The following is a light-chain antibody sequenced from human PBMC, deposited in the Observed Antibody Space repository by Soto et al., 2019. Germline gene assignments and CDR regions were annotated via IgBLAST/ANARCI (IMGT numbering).Light chain of an antibody. CDR3: QQRSNWFFIT. J-gene: IGKJ5*01. CDR1: QIFSGGF. CDR2: RAS. Sequence: EIVLTQSPGTLSLSPGERATLSCRASQIFSGGFLAWYQQKSGQAPRLLIYRASSRATGIPARFSGSGSGTDFTLTISSLEPEDFAVYYCQQRSNWFFITFGQGTRLEIK. V-gene: IGKV3D-20*02.